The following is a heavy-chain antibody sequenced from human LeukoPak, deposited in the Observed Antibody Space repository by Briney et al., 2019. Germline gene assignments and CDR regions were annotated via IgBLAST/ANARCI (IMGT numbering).Heavy chain of an antibody. J-gene: IGHJ4*02. CDR1: GGSISSYY. CDR2: IYYSGST. D-gene: IGHD6-13*01. Sequence: SETLSLTCTVSGGSISSYYWSWIRQPPGKGLECIGYIYYSGSTNYNPSLKSRVTISVDTSKNQFSLKLSSVTAADTAVYYCASRFEAAAVNFFDYWGQGTLVTVSS. CDR3: ASRFEAAAVNFFDY. V-gene: IGHV4-59*08.